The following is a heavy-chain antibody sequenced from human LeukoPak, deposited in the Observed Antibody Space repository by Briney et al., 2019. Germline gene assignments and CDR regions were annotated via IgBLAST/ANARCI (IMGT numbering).Heavy chain of an antibody. Sequence: SETLSLTCTVSGGSISSYYWSWIRQPPGKGLEWIGYIYYSGSTNYNPSLKSRVTISVDTSKNQFSLKLSSVTAADTAVYYCARGLGVAAPYYYYYGMDVWGQGTTVTVSS. CDR1: GGSISSYY. D-gene: IGHD6-6*01. CDR2: IYYSGST. J-gene: IGHJ6*02. V-gene: IGHV4-59*01. CDR3: ARGLGVAAPYYYYYGMDV.